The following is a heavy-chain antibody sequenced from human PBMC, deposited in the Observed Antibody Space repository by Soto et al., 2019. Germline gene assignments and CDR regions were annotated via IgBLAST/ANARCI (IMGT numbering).Heavy chain of an antibody. CDR2: IFHSGST. CDR1: GGSINSGDYY. J-gene: IGHJ5*02. CDR3: ARGCYNWNLWIVNWFDP. Sequence: PSETLSLTCTVSGGSINSGDYYWTWVRQPPGKGLEWIGNIFHSGSTYYTPSLQSRVTISLDTSKNHFSLKLSSVTAADTAVYYCARGCYNWNLWIVNWFDPWGQGTLVTVSS. D-gene: IGHD1-20*01. V-gene: IGHV4-30-4*01.